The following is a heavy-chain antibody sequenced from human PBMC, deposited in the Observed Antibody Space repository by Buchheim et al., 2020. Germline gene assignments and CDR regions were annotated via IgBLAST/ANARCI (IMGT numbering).Heavy chain of an antibody. CDR3: ARIPNYYASSGYFDY. Sequence: QVTLRESGPTLVTPTQTLTLTCSLSGFSITTGGVCVSWIRQPPGKALEWLARIGRDDEAEYRLSLKSRLTISKDTYKNQVVLTVTNLDPVDTATYYCARIPNYYASSGYFDYWGQG. V-gene: IGHV2-70*15. CDR2: IGRDDEA. D-gene: IGHD3-22*01. J-gene: IGHJ4*02. CDR1: GFSITTGGVC.